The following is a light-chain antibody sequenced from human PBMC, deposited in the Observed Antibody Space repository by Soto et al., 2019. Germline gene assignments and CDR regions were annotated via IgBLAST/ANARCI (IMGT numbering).Light chain of an antibody. J-gene: IGLJ1*01. CDR3: CSYAGSSTYV. V-gene: IGLV2-23*01. CDR2: EAT. CDR1: SSDVGSYDL. Sequence: QSVLTQPASVSGSPGQSITIFCSGTSSDVGSYDLVSWYQHHPGKAPKLMTSEATKRPSGVSDRFSGSKSGNTASLTISGLQAEEEADYYCCSYAGSSTYVFGTGTKVTVL.